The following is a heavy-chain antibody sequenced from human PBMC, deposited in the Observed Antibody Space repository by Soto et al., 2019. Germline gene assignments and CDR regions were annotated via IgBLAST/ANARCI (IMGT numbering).Heavy chain of an antibody. Sequence: QVQLVESGGGVVQPGRSLRLSCAASGFTFSSYAMHWVRQAPGKGLEWVAVISYDGSNKYYADSVKGRFTISRDNSKNPLYLQMNSLRAEDTAVYYCARDPLVSLFDYWGQGTLVTVSS. J-gene: IGHJ4*02. CDR1: GFTFSSYA. CDR2: ISYDGSNK. V-gene: IGHV3-30-3*01. D-gene: IGHD2-15*01. CDR3: ARDPLVSLFDY.